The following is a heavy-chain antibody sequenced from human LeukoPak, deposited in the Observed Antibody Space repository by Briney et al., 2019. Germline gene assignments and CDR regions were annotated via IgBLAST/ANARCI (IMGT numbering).Heavy chain of an antibody. CDR2: IYYSGST. D-gene: IGHD6-6*01. CDR1: GGSISSGGYY. CDR3: ARGSSSRGFDY. Sequence: SQTLSLTCTVSGGSISSGGYYWSWIRQHPGKGLERIGYIYYSGSTYYNPSLKSRVTISVDTSKNQFSLKLSSVTAADTAVYYCARGSSSRGFDYWGQGTLVTVSS. J-gene: IGHJ4*02. V-gene: IGHV4-31*03.